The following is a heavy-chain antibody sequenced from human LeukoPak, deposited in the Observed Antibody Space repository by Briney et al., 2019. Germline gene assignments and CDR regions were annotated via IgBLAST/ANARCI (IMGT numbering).Heavy chain of an antibody. V-gene: IGHV3-43*02. D-gene: IGHD3-22*01. CDR3: AKDIRYYYDSSGYYYDY. CDR2: ISGDGGRT. J-gene: IGHJ4*02. CDR1: GFTFDDYA. Sequence: GGSLRLSCAASGFTFDDYAMHWVRQAPGKGLEWVSLISGDGGRTYSADSVKGRFTISRDKSKTSLYLQMNSLRTEDTALYYCAKDIRYYYDSSGYYYDYWGQGTLVAVSS.